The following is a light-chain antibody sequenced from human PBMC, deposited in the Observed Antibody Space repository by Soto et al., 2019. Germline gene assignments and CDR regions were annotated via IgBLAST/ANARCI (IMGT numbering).Light chain of an antibody. J-gene: IGLJ1*01. CDR3: SSYTSSSSLWV. CDR1: SSDVGGYNY. V-gene: IGLV2-14*01. CDR2: DVS. Sequence: QSALTQPASASGSPGQSITISGTGTSSDVGGYNYVSWYQQHPGKAPKLMIYDVSNRPSGVSNRFSGSKSGTTASLTISGLQTEDEADYCCSSYTSSSSLWVFGTGTKLTVL.